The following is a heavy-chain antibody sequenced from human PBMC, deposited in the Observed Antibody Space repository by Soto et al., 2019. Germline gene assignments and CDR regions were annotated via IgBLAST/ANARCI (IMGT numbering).Heavy chain of an antibody. Sequence: ASVKVSCKASGYSFTRHSMQWVRQAPGQGLEWMRIINPSGRSTNYAQKFQGRVTMTRDTSTSTVYMELSSLRSDDTAAYYCASAARGSSSIIDYWGQGSLVTVSS. J-gene: IGHJ4*02. CDR1: GYSFTRHS. CDR2: INPSGRST. D-gene: IGHD6-6*01. CDR3: ASAARGSSSIIDY. V-gene: IGHV1-46*01.